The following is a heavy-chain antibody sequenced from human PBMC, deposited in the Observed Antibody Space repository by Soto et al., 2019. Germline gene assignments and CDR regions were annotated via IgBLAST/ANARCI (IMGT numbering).Heavy chain of an antibody. CDR1: GFTFSSYA. V-gene: IGHV3-30-3*01. J-gene: IGHJ6*02. CDR2: ISYDGSNK. CDR3: ARDERFLEWSSRFNPYYYGMDV. Sequence: GGSLRLSCAASGFTFSSYAMHWVRQAPGKGLEWVAVISYDGSNKYYADSVKGRFTISRDNSKNTLYLQMNSLRAEDTAVHYCARDERFLEWSSRFNPYYYGMDVWGQGTTVTVSS. D-gene: IGHD3-3*01.